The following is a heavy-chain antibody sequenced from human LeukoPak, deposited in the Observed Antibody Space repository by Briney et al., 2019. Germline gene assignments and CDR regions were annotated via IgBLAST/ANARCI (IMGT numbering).Heavy chain of an antibody. D-gene: IGHD6-13*01. J-gene: IGHJ4*02. V-gene: IGHV4-59*01. CDR2: IYYSGST. Sequence: SETLSLTCTVSGGSISNYYWTWIRQPPGKGLEWIGNIYYSGSTKYNPSLKSRVTISLDTSKNHFSLKLSSVTAADTAVYYCARGGTSSWRIGYYFDYWGQGTLVTVSS. CDR3: ARGGTSSWRIGYYFDY. CDR1: GGSISNYY.